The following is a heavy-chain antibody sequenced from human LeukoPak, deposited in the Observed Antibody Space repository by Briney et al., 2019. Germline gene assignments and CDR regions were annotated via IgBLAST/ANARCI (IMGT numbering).Heavy chain of an antibody. V-gene: IGHV3-7*01. CDR2: IKQDGSER. Sequence: GGSLRLSCAASGFTFSSYAMSWVRQSPTKGLEWVANIKQDGSERYYVDSVKGRFTISRDNAKNSLSLQMNSLRVEDTAVYFCARAGSHWHYVYWGQGTVVTVSS. CDR1: GFTFSSYA. D-gene: IGHD3-10*01. J-gene: IGHJ4*02. CDR3: ARAGSHWHYVY.